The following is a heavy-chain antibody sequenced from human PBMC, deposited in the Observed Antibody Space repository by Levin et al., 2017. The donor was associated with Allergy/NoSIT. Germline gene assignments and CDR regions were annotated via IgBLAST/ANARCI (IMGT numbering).Heavy chain of an antibody. CDR3: ARDLEGFSGYKPYCYVDV. Sequence: TTSETLSLTCSVSGDSISRGFYYWSWIRQPAGEGLEWIGRIYVTGSTTYSPSLKSRVTISLARSKDQVSLKINSVTAADTAVYYCARDLEGFSGYKPYCYVDVWGKGTTVTVSS. V-gene: IGHV4-61*02. J-gene: IGHJ6*03. CDR2: IYVTGST. D-gene: IGHD5-12*01. CDR1: GDSISRGFYY.